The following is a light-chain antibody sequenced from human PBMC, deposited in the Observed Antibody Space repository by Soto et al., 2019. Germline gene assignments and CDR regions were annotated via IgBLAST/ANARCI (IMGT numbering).Light chain of an antibody. V-gene: IGKV3-20*01. J-gene: IGKJ2*01. Sequence: EVVLTQSPGTLSLSPGERVTLSCRASQSVDRAYLAWYQQKPGQAPRLLMYGSSNRASDIPDRFSGSGSGTDFTLTISRLEPEDFAVYYCQQYSDSPPYTFGQGTKLEIK. CDR1: QSVDRAY. CDR3: QQYSDSPPYT. CDR2: GSS.